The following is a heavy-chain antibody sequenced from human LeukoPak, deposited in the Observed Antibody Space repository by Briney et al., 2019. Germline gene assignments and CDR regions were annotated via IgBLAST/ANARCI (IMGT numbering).Heavy chain of an antibody. CDR3: SSASRRWEGDAFDI. D-gene: IGHD6-19*01. J-gene: IGHJ3*02. V-gene: IGHV3-23*01. Sequence: GGSLRLSCAAARLHLRGYAMQWVHQAPGKGLEWVSAISGSGGSTYYADSVKGRFTISRDNSKNTLYLQVNSLRAEDTAVYYCSSASRRWEGDAFDIWGQGTMVTVFS. CDR2: ISGSGGST. CDR1: RLHLRGYA.